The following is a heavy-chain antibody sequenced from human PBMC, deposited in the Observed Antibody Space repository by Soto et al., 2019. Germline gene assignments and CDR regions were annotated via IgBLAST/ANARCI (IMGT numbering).Heavy chain of an antibody. CDR3: ARRAETNGWNGFGADKYYFDF. D-gene: IGHD1-1*01. CDR1: GYTFTSYD. CDR2: MNPNTGNS. Sequence: ASVKVSCKASGYTFTSYDIYWVRQATGQGLEWMGWMNPNTGNSGYAQKFQGRVTMTSDTSISTAHMELSSLRSEDTAVYYCARRAETNGWNGFGADKYYFDFWGQGTLVTVST. V-gene: IGHV1-8*01. J-gene: IGHJ4*02.